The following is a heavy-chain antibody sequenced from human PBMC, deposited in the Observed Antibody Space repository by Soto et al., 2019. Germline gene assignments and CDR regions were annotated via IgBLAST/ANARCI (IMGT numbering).Heavy chain of an antibody. CDR1: GFTFSNAW. J-gene: IGHJ6*02. V-gene: IGHV3-15*01. Sequence: GESLKISCAASGFTFSNAWMSWVRQAPGKGLEWVGRIKSKTDGGTTDYAAPVKGRFTISRDDSKNTLYLQMNSLKTEDTAVYYCTTSFYGSGSLYYYGMDVWGQGTTVTVSS. CDR2: IKSKTDGGTT. CDR3: TTSFYGSGSLYYYGMDV. D-gene: IGHD3-10*01.